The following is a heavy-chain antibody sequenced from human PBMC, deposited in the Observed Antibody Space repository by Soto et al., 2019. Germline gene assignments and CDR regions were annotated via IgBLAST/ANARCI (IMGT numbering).Heavy chain of an antibody. CDR2: IYYSGST. D-gene: IGHD2-2*02. J-gene: IGHJ6*03. Sequence: PSETLSLTCTVSGGSISSYYWSWIRQPPGKGLEWIGYIYYSGSTNYNPSLKSRVTISVDASKNQFSLKLSSVTAADTAVYYCARNSPIQHVVPAAIGYYYYYYMDVWGKGTTVTVSS. CDR1: GGSISSYY. CDR3: ARNSPIQHVVPAAIGYYYYYYMDV. V-gene: IGHV4-59*08.